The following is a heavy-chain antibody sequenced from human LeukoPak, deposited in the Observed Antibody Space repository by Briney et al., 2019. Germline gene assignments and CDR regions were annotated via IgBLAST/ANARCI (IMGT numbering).Heavy chain of an antibody. D-gene: IGHD3-22*01. J-gene: IGHJ4*01. Sequence: GGSLRLSCAASGFTFGSYSMNWVRQAPGKGLEWVSSTSISSSYIYYADSVKGRFTISRDNDENTLYLQMNSLRVEDTAVYYCARGPGSSGGAYVGDYWGHGTLVTVSS. V-gene: IGHV3-21*06. CDR2: TSISSSYI. CDR1: GFTFGSYS. CDR3: ARGPGSSGGAYVGDY.